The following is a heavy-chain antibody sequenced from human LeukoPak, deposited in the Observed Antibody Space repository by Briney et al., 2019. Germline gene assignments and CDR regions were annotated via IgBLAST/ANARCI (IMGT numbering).Heavy chain of an antibody. D-gene: IGHD7-27*01. CDR2: IHPNNGGT. CDR3: TRDGFSGAAFDY. J-gene: IGHJ4*02. Sequence: ASVKVSCKASGFTFTGYFIHWARQAPGQGPEWMGWIHPNNGGTKYAQKFQGRVTMTRDTSINTDYMELSRLRSDDTALYYCTRDGFSGAAFDYWGQGTLVTVSS. V-gene: IGHV1-2*02. CDR1: GFTFTGYF.